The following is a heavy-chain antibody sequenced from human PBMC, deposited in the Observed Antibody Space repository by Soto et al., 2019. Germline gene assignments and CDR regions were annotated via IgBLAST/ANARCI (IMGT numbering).Heavy chain of an antibody. D-gene: IGHD2-21*01. CDR2: IGVSGGKT. V-gene: IGHV3-23*01. Sequence: GTLRLSCAASGIVFSSYALSWVLQAPGKGLEWVSSIGVSGGKTYYADSVKGRFTISRHNSKNTFLFQMNNVRAEDTAASLCARCGTLGHRTICFDPSGLAALVT. CDR1: GIVFSSYA. J-gene: IGHJ5*02. CDR3: ARCGTLGHRTICFDP.